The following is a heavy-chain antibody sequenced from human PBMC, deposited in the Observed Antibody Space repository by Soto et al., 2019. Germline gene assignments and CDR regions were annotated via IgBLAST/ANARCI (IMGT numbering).Heavy chain of an antibody. Sequence: QVQLVESGGGVVQPGRSLRLSCAASGFTFSSYGMHWVRQAPGKGLEWVAVISYDGSNKYYADSVKGRFTISRDNSKNTLYLQMNRLRAEDTAVYYCAKDLNIVVVPAAPNPLDYWGQGTLVTVSS. D-gene: IGHD2-2*01. CDR2: ISYDGSNK. CDR3: AKDLNIVVVPAAPNPLDY. J-gene: IGHJ4*02. CDR1: GFTFSSYG. V-gene: IGHV3-30*18.